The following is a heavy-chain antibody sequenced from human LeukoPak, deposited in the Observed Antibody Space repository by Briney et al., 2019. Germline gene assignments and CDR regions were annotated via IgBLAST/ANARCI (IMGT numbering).Heavy chain of an antibody. Sequence: SVKVSCKASGGTFSSYAISWVRQAPGQGLEWMGRIIPILGIANYAQKFQGRVTITADKSTSTAYMELSSLRSEDTAVYYCARGNSRSYDFWSGLDAFDIWGQGTMVTVSS. CDR3: ARGNSRSYDFWSGLDAFDI. CDR2: IIPILGIA. V-gene: IGHV1-69*04. D-gene: IGHD3-3*01. J-gene: IGHJ3*02. CDR1: GGTFSSYA.